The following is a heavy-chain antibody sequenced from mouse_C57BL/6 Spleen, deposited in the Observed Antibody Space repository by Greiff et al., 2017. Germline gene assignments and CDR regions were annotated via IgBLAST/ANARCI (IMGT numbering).Heavy chain of an antibody. J-gene: IGHJ4*01. D-gene: IGHD1-1*01. V-gene: IGHV5-17*01. CDR1: GFTFSDYG. CDR2: ISSGSSTI. Sequence: EVQRVESGGGLVKPGGPLKLSCAASGFTFSDYGMHWVRQAPEKGLEWVAYISSGSSTIYYADTVKGRFTISRDNAKNTLFLQMTSLRSEDTAMYYCARSYYYGSSPYAMDYWGQGTSVTVSS. CDR3: ARSYYYGSSPYAMDY.